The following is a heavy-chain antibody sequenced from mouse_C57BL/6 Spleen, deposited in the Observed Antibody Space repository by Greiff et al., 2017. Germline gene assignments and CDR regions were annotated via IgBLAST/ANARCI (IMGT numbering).Heavy chain of an antibody. J-gene: IGHJ4*01. Sequence: LVESGPELVKPGASVKISCKASGYSFTDYNMNWVKQSNGKSLEWIGVINPNYGTTSYNQKFKGKATLTVDQSSSTAYMQLNSLTSEDSAVYDSARYYGSSYVAMDYWGQGTSVTVSS. CDR2: INPNYGTT. CDR3: ARYYGSSYVAMDY. V-gene: IGHV1-39*01. D-gene: IGHD1-1*01. CDR1: GYSFTDYN.